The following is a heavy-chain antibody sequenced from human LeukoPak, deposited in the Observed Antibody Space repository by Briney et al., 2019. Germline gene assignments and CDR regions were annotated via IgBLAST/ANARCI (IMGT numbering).Heavy chain of an antibody. V-gene: IGHV4-59*01. CDR1: GGSISSYY. J-gene: IGHJ6*03. CDR2: IYYSGST. Sequence: SETLSHTCTVSGGSISSYYWSRIRQPPGKGPEWIGYIYYSGSTNYNPSLKSRVTISVDTSKNQFSLKLSSVTAADTAVYYCARDQGFSYYYYMDVWGKGTTVTVSS. CDR3: ARDQGFSYYYYMDV.